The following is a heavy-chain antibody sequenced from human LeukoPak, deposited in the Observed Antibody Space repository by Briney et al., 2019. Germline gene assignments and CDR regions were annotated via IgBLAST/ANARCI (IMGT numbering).Heavy chain of an antibody. CDR2: ISYDGSNK. Sequence: GGSLRLSCAGSGFTFSSYGMHWVRQAPGKGLEWVAVISYDGSNKYYGDSVKGRFTISRDNSKNTLYLQMNGLRAEDTAVYYCARLVGASEDGFDYWGQGTLVTVSS. J-gene: IGHJ4*02. CDR1: GFTFSSYG. CDR3: ARLVGASEDGFDY. V-gene: IGHV3-33*05. D-gene: IGHD1-26*01.